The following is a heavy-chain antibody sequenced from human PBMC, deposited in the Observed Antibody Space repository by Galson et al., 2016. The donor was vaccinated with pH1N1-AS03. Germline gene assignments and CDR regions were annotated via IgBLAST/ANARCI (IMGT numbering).Heavy chain of an antibody. CDR2: IWNDGGTT. J-gene: IGHJ4*02. CDR1: GFTISKYD. Sequence: SLRLSCAASGFTISKYDMHWVRQAPGKGLEWMAIIWNDGGTTHYADSVKGRFTISRDNSKNTLYLQMNSLRGEDTAVYYCVRDDDSSGYYPDSWGRGTLVTVSS. CDR3: VRDDDSSGYYPDS. V-gene: IGHV3-33*01. D-gene: IGHD3-22*01.